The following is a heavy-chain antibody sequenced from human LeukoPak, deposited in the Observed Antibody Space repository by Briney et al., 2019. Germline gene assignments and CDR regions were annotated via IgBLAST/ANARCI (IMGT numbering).Heavy chain of an antibody. CDR2: FYSSVST. Sequence: SETLSLTCTVSGGSISSYYWSWIRQPAGKGLEWIGRFYSSVSTNYNPSLKSRITMSVDTSKNQFSLRLSSVTAADTAIYYCASPRAERSTWYAVDYWGQGTLVTVSA. CDR3: ASPRAERSTWYAVDY. V-gene: IGHV4-4*07. CDR1: GGSISSYY. D-gene: IGHD6-13*01. J-gene: IGHJ4*02.